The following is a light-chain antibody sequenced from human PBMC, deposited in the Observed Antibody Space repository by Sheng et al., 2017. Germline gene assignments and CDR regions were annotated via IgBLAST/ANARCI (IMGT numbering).Light chain of an antibody. CDR2: DAS. Sequence: EIVLTQSPATLSLSPGERATLSCRASQSISIYLAWYQQKPGQPPRLLIYDASTRATGVPARFSGSGSGTDFTLTISRLEPDDFATYYCQQYNSYWTFGPRDQGGNQT. CDR3: QQYNSYWT. CDR1: QSISIY. V-gene: IGKV3-11*01. J-gene: IGKJ1*01.